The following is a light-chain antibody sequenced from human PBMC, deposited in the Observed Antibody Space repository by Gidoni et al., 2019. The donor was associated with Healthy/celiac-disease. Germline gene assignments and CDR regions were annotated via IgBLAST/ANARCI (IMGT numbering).Light chain of an antibody. J-gene: IGLJ3*02. V-gene: IGLV1-44*01. CDR2: RNN. CDR3: AAWDDSLNGGV. CDR1: SSNSGSNT. Sequence: QSVLTQPPSASGTPRQRVTISCSGSSSNSGSNTVHWYQQLPGTAPKLLIYRNNQRPPGVPDRCSGSKSGTSASLAISGLQSEDEADYYCAAWDDSLNGGVFGGGTKLTVL.